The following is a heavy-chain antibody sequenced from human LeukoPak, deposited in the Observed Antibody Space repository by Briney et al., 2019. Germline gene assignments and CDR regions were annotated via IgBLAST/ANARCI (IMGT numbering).Heavy chain of an antibody. D-gene: IGHD6-19*01. CDR3: TRDRIAVAFDY. J-gene: IGHJ4*02. Sequence: GGSLRLSCTASGFTFGDYAMSWFRQAPGKGLEWVGFIRSKAYGGTTEYAASVKGRFTISRDDSKSIAYLQMNSLKTEDTAVSYCTRDRIAVAFDYWGQGTLVTVSS. CDR1: GFTFGDYA. V-gene: IGHV3-49*03. CDR2: IRSKAYGGTT.